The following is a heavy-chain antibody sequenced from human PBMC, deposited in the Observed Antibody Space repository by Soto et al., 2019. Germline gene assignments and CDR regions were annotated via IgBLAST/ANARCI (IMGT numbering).Heavy chain of an antibody. CDR2: ISSSSSYT. CDR3: ARGGWGSISYYDILTGYYKGDFDY. CDR1: GFTFSDYY. Sequence: GGSVRLSCAASGFTFSDYYMSWIRQAPGKGLEWVSYISSSSSYTNYADSVKGRFTISRDNAKNSLYLQMNSLRAEDTAVYYCARGGWGSISYYDILTGYYKGDFDYWGQGTLVTVSS. J-gene: IGHJ4*02. V-gene: IGHV3-11*06. D-gene: IGHD3-9*01.